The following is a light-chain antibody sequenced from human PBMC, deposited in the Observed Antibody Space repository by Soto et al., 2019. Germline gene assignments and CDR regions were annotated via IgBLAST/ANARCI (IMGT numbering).Light chain of an antibody. Sequence: QSALTQPASVSGSPGQSITISCTGTRSDIGDYNYVSWYQHHPGKAPKLMIYDVTNRPSGVSNRFSGSKSGITASLAISGRLPAEEDAYYYCTSTTGSTTYVFGPGTKVTVL. V-gene: IGLV2-14*03. J-gene: IGLJ1*01. CDR2: DVT. CDR3: CTSTTGSTTYV. CDR1: RSDIGDYNY.